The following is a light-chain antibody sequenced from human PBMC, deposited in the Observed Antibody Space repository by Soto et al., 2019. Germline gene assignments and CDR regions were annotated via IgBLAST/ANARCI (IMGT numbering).Light chain of an antibody. CDR3: QQYGSSGT. CDR2: GAS. J-gene: IGKJ1*01. V-gene: IGKV3-20*01. Sequence: ILLTQSPGTLSLSQRERATLSCRASQSVSNNYLAWYQQKPGQAPRLLIYGASNRATGIPDRFSGSGSGTDFTLTISRLEPEDFAVYYCQQYGSSGTFGQGTKVDIK. CDR1: QSVSNNY.